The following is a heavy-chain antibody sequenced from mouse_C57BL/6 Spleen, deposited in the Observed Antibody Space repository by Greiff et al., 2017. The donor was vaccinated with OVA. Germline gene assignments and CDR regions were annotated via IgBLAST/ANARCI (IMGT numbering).Heavy chain of an antibody. V-gene: IGHV1-64*01. CDR1: GYTFTSYW. CDR2: IHPNSGST. CDR3: ARSAITTVVATGFDY. Sequence: QVQLKQSGAELVKPGASVKLSCKASGYTFTSYWMHWVKQRPGQGLEWIGMIHPNSGSTNYNEKFKSKATLTVDKSSSTAYMQLSSLTSEDSAVYYCARSAITTVVATGFDYWGQGTTLTVSS. D-gene: IGHD1-1*01. J-gene: IGHJ2*01.